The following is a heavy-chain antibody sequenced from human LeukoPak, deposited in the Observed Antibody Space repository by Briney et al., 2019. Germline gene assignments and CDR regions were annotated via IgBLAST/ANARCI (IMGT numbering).Heavy chain of an antibody. CDR3: ARDLLGPDLYGMDV. V-gene: IGHV3-53*01. CDR2: IYSGGST. D-gene: IGHD3-16*01. CDR1: GFTFSSFA. J-gene: IGHJ6*02. Sequence: SGGSLRLSCAASGFTFSSFAMSWVRQAPGKGLEWVSVIYSGGSTFYADSVKGRFTISRDNSKNTLFLQMNSLRAEDTAVYYCARDLLGPDLYGMDVWGQGTTVTVSS.